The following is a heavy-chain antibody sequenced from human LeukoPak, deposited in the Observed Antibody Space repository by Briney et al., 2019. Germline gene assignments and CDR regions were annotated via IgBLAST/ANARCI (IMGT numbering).Heavy chain of an antibody. J-gene: IGHJ4*02. CDR1: GFTFTNAW. CDR2: IKSRTDGGTT. D-gene: IGHD5-24*01. CDR3: ATRINRDGYNWAYDH. V-gene: IGHV3-15*01. Sequence: GGSLRPSCAASGFTFTNAWMYWVRQAPGKGLEWVARIKSRTDGGTTDYAAPVKGRFTISRDDSKNTLYLEMNSLKTEDTGVFYCATRINRDGYNWAYDHWGQGTLVTVSS.